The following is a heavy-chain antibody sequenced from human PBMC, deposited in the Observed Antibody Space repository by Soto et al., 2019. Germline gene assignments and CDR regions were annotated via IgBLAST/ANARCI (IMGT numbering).Heavy chain of an antibody. V-gene: IGHV4-59*01. D-gene: IGHD6-6*01. Sequence: AETLSLTCTVSGGSISDFYWSWIRQPPGKGLEWIGYIYYSGSTNYNPSLKSRVTISVDTSKNQFSLNRRCMSPADTAVYYCARVGGLAARTFDYWGPGTLVTVSS. CDR3: ARVGGLAARTFDY. J-gene: IGHJ4*02. CDR2: IYYSGST. CDR1: GGSISDFY.